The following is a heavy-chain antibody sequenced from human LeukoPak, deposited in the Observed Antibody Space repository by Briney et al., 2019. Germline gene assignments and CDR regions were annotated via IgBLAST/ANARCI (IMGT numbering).Heavy chain of an antibody. CDR3: ASGGRIAVAPFDY. CDR2: IYYSGST. D-gene: IGHD6-19*01. CDR1: GGSISSYY. V-gene: IGHV4-59*01. Sequence: SETLSLTCTVSGGSISSYYWSWIRQPPGKGLEWIGYIYYSGSTNYNPSLKSRVTISVDTSKNQFSLKLSSVTAADTAVYYCASGGRIAVAPFDYWGQGTLVTVSS. J-gene: IGHJ4*02.